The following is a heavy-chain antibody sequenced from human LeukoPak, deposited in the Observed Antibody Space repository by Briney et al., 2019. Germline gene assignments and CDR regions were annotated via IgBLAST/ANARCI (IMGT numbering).Heavy chain of an antibody. V-gene: IGHV3-9*01. CDR2: ISWNSGSI. CDR1: GFIFDDYA. Sequence: PGGSLRLSCAASGFIFDDYAMHWVRQAPGKGLEWVSGISWNSGSIGYADSVKGRFTISRDNAKNSLYLQMNSLRAEDTALYYCAKDKSSSVYSGGGVFDPWGQGTLVTVSS. D-gene: IGHD6-13*01. CDR3: AKDKSSSVYSGGGVFDP. J-gene: IGHJ5*02.